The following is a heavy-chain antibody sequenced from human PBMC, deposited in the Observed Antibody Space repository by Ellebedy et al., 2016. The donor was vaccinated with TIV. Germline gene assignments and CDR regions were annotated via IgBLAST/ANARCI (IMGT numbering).Heavy chain of an antibody. CDR1: GFTFSSYS. J-gene: IGHJ6*02. CDR2: ISSSSSYI. CDR3: ARDHLGRLYDSSGPDYYYYYGMDV. Sequence: GGSLRLXXAASGFTFSSYSMNWVRQAPGKGLEWVSSISSSSSYIYYADSVKGRFTISRDNAKNSLYLQMNSLRAEDTAVYYCARDHLGRLYDSSGPDYYYYYGMDVWGQGTTVTVSS. D-gene: IGHD3-22*01. V-gene: IGHV3-21*01.